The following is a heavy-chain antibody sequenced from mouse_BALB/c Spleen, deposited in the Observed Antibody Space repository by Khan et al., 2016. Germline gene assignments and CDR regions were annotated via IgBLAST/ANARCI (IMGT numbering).Heavy chain of an antibody. V-gene: IGHV3-1*02. J-gene: IGHJ3*01. CDR2: IHYSGST. D-gene: IGHD1-1*01. Sequence: EVQLQESGPDLVKPSQSLSLTCTVTGYSITSGYSCHWIRQFPGNKLEWMGYIHYSGSTNYNPSLKSRISLTRDTSKNHFFLQLNSVTTEDTATYDGARDYYGWFAYWGQGTLVTVSA. CDR3: ARDYYGWFAY. CDR1: GYSITSGYS.